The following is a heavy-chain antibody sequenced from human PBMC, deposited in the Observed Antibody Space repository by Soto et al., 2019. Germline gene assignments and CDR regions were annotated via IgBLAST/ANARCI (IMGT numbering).Heavy chain of an antibody. CDR3: ARESEDLTSNFDY. J-gene: IGHJ4*02. Sequence: GGSLRLSCAASGFTFTRYSMNWVRQAPGKGLEWVSSISSTTNYIYYGVSMKGRFTISRDNAKNSLYLEMNSLRAEDTAVYYCARESEDLTSNFDYWGQGTLVTVSS. CDR1: GFTFTRYS. V-gene: IGHV3-21*06. CDR2: ISSTTNYI.